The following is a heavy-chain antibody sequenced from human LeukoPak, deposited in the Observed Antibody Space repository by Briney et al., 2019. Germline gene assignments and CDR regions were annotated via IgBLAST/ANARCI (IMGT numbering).Heavy chain of an antibody. CDR2: MYYSGTT. Sequence: SETLSLTCTVSGGSVSTSSYYWGWIRQPPGKGLEWIGNMYYSGTTYYDPSLKSRVTMSVDTSKNQFSLRLTSVAAADTAVYYCAARAATGTIVDSWGQGTLVTVSS. CDR3: AARAATGTIVDS. CDR1: GGSVSTSSYY. J-gene: IGHJ4*02. D-gene: IGHD6-13*01. V-gene: IGHV4-39*01.